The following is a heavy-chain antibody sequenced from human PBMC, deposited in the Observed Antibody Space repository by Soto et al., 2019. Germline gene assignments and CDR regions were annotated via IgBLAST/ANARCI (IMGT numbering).Heavy chain of an antibody. V-gene: IGHV5-10-1*01. D-gene: IGHD6-25*01. CDR3: ARQEQRLDYYYYGMDV. J-gene: IGHJ6*02. Sequence: PGESLKISCKGSGYSFTSYWISWVRQMPGKGLEWMGRIDPSDSYTNYSPSFQGHVTISADKSISTAYLQWSSLKASDTAMYYCARQEQRLDYYYYGMDVWGQGTTVTVSS. CDR2: IDPSDSYT. CDR1: GYSFTSYW.